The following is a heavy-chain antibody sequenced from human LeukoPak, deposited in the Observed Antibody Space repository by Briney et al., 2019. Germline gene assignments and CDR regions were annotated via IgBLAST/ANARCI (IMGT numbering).Heavy chain of an antibody. CDR1: GLAFSRQD. D-gene: IGHD6-19*01. V-gene: IGHV3-23*01. CDR2: VSNDDDRT. CDR3: AKDAPRSSGWFFFDH. Sequence: GGSLRLSCAASGLAFSRQDMGWVRQAPGKGLEWVSAVSNDDDRTYYADSVKGRFTISRDNSKNTLYLLMNSLRAEDAAVYYCAKDAPRSSGWFFFDHWGQGALVTVSS. J-gene: IGHJ4*02.